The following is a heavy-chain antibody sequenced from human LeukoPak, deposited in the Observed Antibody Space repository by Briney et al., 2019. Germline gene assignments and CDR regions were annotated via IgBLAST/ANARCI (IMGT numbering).Heavy chain of an antibody. Sequence: GGSLRLSCAASGFTFSDYYMSWIRQAPGEGLEWVSYISSSGSTIYYADSVKGRFTISRDNAKNSLYLQMNSLRAEDTAVYYCARETTQAAFGPFDYWGQGTLVTVSS. CDR1: GFTFSDYY. CDR3: ARETTQAAFGPFDY. CDR2: ISSSGSTI. V-gene: IGHV3-11*01. D-gene: IGHD3-10*01. J-gene: IGHJ4*02.